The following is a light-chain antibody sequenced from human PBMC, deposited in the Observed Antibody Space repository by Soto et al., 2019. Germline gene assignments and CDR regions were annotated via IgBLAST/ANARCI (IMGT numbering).Light chain of an antibody. CDR3: SSYTSSSTS. CDR2: EVS. J-gene: IGLJ1*01. CDR1: SSDVGGYNY. V-gene: IGLV2-14*01. Sequence: QSALTQPASVSGSPGQSITISCTGTSSDVGGYNYASWYQQHPGKAPKLMIYEVSNRPSGVSNRFSGSKSGNTASLTISGLQAEDEADYYCSSYTSSSTSFGTGTKVTVL.